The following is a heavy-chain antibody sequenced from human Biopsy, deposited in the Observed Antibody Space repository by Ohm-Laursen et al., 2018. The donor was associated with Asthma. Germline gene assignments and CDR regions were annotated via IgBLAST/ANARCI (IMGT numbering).Heavy chain of an antibody. J-gene: IGHJ4*02. V-gene: IGHV3-30-3*01. D-gene: IGHD6-13*01. CDR2: ITFDGSTQ. Sequence: SLRLPCTASGAHFGSYNMHWARQAPGKGLEWVAVITFDGSTQHYGNSVKGRFTISRDNAKNMLFLQMNSLRSDDTAVYYCSRDTLGYYFDIWGPGTQVTVSS. CDR1: GAHFGSYN. CDR3: SRDTLGYYFDI.